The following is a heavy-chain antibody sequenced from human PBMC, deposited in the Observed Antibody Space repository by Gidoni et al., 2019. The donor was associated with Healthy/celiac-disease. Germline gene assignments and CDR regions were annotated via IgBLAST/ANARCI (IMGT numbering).Heavy chain of an antibody. D-gene: IGHD3-22*01. CDR2: ISSSSSYT. CDR1: GFTFSDYY. CDR3: ASLDYYDSSGPPVGAFDI. J-gene: IGHJ3*02. Sequence: QVQLVESGGGLVKPGGSLRLSCAASGFTFSDYYMSWIRQAPGKGLEWVSYISSSSSYTNYADSVKGRFTISRDNAKNSLYLQMNSLRAEDTAVYYCASLDYYDSSGPPVGAFDIWGQGTMVTVSS. V-gene: IGHV3-11*06.